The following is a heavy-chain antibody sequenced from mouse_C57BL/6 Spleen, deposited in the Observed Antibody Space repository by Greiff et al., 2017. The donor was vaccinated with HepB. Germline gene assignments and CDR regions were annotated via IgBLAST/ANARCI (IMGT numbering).Heavy chain of an antibody. CDR2: IDPSDSYT. CDR3: ARNYGSSYGWFAY. J-gene: IGHJ3*01. V-gene: IGHV1-59*01. D-gene: IGHD1-1*01. CDR1: GYTFTSYW. Sequence: QVQLQQPGAELVRPGTSVKLSCKASGYTFTSYWMHWVKQRPGQGLEWIGVIDPSDSYTNYNQKFKGKATLTVHTSSSTAYMQLSSLTSEDSAVYYCARNYGSSYGWFAYWGQGTLVTVSA.